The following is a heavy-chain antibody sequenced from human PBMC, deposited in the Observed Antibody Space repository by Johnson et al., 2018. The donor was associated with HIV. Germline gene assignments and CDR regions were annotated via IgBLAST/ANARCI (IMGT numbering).Heavy chain of an antibody. Sequence: VQLVESGGGVVQPGRSLRLSCAASGFTFSSYAMHWVRQAPGKGLEWVSSITWNGGSTGYGDSVKGRFTISRDKAKNSLYLQMNSLIAEDTAVYYCEKPPFYAFDSWGQGTMVTVSS. D-gene: IGHD1-14*01. J-gene: IGHJ3*02. CDR2: ITWNGGST. CDR1: GFTFSSYA. V-gene: IGHV3-20*04. CDR3: EKPPFYAFDS.